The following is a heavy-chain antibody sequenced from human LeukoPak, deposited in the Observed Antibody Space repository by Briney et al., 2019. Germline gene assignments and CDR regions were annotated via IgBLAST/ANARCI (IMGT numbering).Heavy chain of an antibody. J-gene: IGHJ1*01. D-gene: IGHD1-14*01. CDR3: ARAGLPGLITGAEYFQH. CDR2: ISAYNGNT. Sequence: ASVKVSCKASGYTFTSYGISWVRQAPGQGLEWMGWISAYNGNTNYAQKLQGRVTMTTDTSTSTAYMELRSLRSDDTAVYYCARAGLPGLITGAEYFQHWGQGTLVTVSS. V-gene: IGHV1-18*01. CDR1: GYTFTSYG.